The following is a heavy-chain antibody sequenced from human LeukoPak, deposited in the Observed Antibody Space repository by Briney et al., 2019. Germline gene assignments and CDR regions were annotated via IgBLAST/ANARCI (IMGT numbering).Heavy chain of an antibody. CDR2: IYYSGST. V-gene: IGHV4-39*07. J-gene: IGHJ3*02. CDR1: GGSISSSSYY. Sequence: SETLSLTCTVSGGSISSSSYYWGWIRQPPGKGLEWIGSIYYSGSTYYNPSLKSRVTISVDTSKNQFSLKLSSVTAADTAVYYCARASPHNDYGDSRDAFDIWGQGTMVTVSS. CDR3: ARASPHNDYGDSRDAFDI. D-gene: IGHD4-17*01.